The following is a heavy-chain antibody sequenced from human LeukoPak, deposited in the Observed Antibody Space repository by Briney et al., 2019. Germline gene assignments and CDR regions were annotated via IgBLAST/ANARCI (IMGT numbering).Heavy chain of an antibody. CDR2: IYYSGST. D-gene: IGHD6-6*01. J-gene: IGHJ5*02. Sequence: PSETLFLTCTVSGGSVSSGSYYWSWIRQPPGKGLEWIGYIYYSGSTNYNPSLKSRVTISVDTSKNQFSLKLSSVTAADTAVYYCAREYSSSSGWFDPWGQGTLVTVSS. V-gene: IGHV4-61*01. CDR3: AREYSSSSGWFDP. CDR1: GGSVSSGSYY.